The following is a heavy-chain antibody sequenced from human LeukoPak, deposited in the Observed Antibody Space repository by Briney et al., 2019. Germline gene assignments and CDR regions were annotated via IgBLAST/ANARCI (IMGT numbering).Heavy chain of an antibody. CDR1: GFTFSSYA. Sequence: HPGGSLRLSCAASGFTFSSYAMSWVRQAPGKGLEWVSAISGSGGSTYYADSVKGRFTISRDNSKNTLYLQMNSLRAEDTAVYYCAKNSAVVGLSPKDYWGQGTLVTVSS. V-gene: IGHV3-23*01. J-gene: IGHJ4*02. CDR2: ISGSGGST. CDR3: AKNSAVVGLSPKDY. D-gene: IGHD2-15*01.